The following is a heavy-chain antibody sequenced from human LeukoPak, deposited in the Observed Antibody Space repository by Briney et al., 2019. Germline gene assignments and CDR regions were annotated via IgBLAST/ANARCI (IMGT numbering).Heavy chain of an antibody. CDR3: AREEGYSSSWYGRNYYYYGMDV. V-gene: IGHV1-18*01. CDR2: ISAYNGNT. D-gene: IGHD6-13*01. Sequence: GASVKVSCKASGYTFTSYGISWVRQAPGQGLEWMGWISAYNGNTNYAQKLQGRVTMTTDTSTSIAYMELRSLRSDDTAVYYCAREEGYSSSWYGRNYYYYGMDVWGQGTTVTVSS. J-gene: IGHJ6*02. CDR1: GYTFTSYG.